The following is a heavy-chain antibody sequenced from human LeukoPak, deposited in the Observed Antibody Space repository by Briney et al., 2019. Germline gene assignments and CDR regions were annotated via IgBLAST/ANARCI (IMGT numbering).Heavy chain of an antibody. Sequence: QSGGSLRLSCAASGFTFSSYGMSWVRQAPGKGLEWVSAISGSGGSTYYADSVKGRFAISRDNSKNTLYLQMNSLRAEDTAVYYCAKSSIPGLLWFGELFFDYWGQGTLVTVSS. CDR3: AKSSIPGLLWFGELFFDY. V-gene: IGHV3-23*01. J-gene: IGHJ4*02. CDR1: GFTFSSYG. D-gene: IGHD3-10*01. CDR2: ISGSGGST.